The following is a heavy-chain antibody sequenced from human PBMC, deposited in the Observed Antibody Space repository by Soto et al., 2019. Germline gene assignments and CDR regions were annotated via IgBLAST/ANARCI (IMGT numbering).Heavy chain of an antibody. CDR1: GYTFAPYS. Sequence: QVQLVQSGAEVKKSGASVKVSCKASGYTFAPYSIHWVRQAPGQGLEWMGVINPSGGTPAYAQKFEGRITMAGYSSRGTVFMELSRLRSVAAAIYYCAIVSAMTTVAIFDFCGQGTLVAVSS. CDR3: AIVSAMTTVAIFDF. CDR2: INPSGGTP. D-gene: IGHD4-17*01. J-gene: IGHJ4*02. V-gene: IGHV1-46*01.